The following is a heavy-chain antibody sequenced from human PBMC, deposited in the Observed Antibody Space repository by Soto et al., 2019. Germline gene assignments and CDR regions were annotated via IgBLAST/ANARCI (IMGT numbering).Heavy chain of an antibody. Sequence: GGSLRVSCAASGFTFSSYAMSWVRQAPGKGLGWVSAISGSGGSTYYADSVKGRFTISRDNSKNTLYLQMNSLRAEDTAVYYCAKDPVVAATTYRWFDPWGQGTLVPVSS. J-gene: IGHJ5*02. CDR1: GFTFSSYA. CDR2: ISGSGGST. V-gene: IGHV3-23*01. CDR3: AKDPVVAATTYRWFDP. D-gene: IGHD2-15*01.